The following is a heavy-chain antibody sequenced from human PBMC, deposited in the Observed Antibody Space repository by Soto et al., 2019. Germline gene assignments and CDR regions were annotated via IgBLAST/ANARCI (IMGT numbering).Heavy chain of an antibody. Sequence: ASVKVSCKASGYTFTSYAMHWVRQAPGQRLEWMGWINAGNGNTKYSQKFQGRVTITRDTSASTAYMELSSLRSEDTAVYYCARDQTEAYDFWSGYFRTNYYYGMDVWGQGTTVTVSS. J-gene: IGHJ6*02. V-gene: IGHV1-3*01. CDR3: ARDQTEAYDFWSGYFRTNYYYGMDV. CDR2: INAGNGNT. CDR1: GYTFTSYA. D-gene: IGHD3-3*01.